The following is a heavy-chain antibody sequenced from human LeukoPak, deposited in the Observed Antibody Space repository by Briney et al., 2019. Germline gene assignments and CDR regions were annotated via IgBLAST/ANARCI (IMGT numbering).Heavy chain of an antibody. V-gene: IGHV3-30-3*01. D-gene: IGHD3-22*01. J-gene: IGHJ4*02. Sequence: PGRSLRLSCAASGFTFSSYAMHWVRQAPGKGLEWVAVISYDRSNKYYADSVKGRFTISRDNSKNTLYLQMNSLRAEDTAVYYCARAYYDSSGYRGLLDYWGQGTLVTVSS. CDR3: ARAYYDSSGYRGLLDY. CDR1: GFTFSSYA. CDR2: ISYDRSNK.